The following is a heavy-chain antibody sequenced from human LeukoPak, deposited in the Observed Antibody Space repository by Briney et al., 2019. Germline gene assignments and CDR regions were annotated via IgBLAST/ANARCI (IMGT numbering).Heavy chain of an antibody. CDR2: IKQDGSEK. CDR3: ARTSAYYDFMDV. Sequence: GGSLRLSCAASGFTFSNYWMSWVRQAPGKGLEWVANIKQDGSEKYYVDSVKGRFTISRDNAKNSLYLQMNSLRAEDTAVYYCARTSAYYDFMDVWGKGTTVTVSS. J-gene: IGHJ6*03. D-gene: IGHD3-3*01. CDR1: GFTFSNYW. V-gene: IGHV3-7*01.